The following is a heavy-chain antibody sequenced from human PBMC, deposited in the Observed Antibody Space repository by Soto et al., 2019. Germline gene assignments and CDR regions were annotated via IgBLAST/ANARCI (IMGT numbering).Heavy chain of an antibody. Sequence: ASVKVSCKASGGTFSSYTISWVRQAPGQGLEWMGRIIPILGIANYAQKFQGRVTITADKSTSTAYMELSSLRSEDTAVYYCARDRNWKSTDIDPWGQGTLVPVSS. CDR3: ARDRNWKSTDIDP. CDR1: GGTFSSYT. V-gene: IGHV1-69*04. CDR2: IIPILGIA. D-gene: IGHD1-1*01. J-gene: IGHJ5*02.